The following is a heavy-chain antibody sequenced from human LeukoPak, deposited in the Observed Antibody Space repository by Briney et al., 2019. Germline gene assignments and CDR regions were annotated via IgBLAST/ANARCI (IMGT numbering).Heavy chain of an antibody. Sequence: GGSLRLSCAASRFPFRSYEMNWVRQAPGKGLEWVSYISSGGNTIFYAESVKGRFTISRDNSKNTLYLQMNSLRAEDTAVYYCARDPLLLEYGGWLPAFDIWGQGTMVTVSS. CDR2: ISSGGNTI. CDR3: ARDPLLLEYGGWLPAFDI. J-gene: IGHJ3*02. V-gene: IGHV3-48*03. CDR1: RFPFRSYE. D-gene: IGHD3-22*01.